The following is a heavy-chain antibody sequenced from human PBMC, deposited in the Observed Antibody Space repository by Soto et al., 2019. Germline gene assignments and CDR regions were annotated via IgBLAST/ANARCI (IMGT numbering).Heavy chain of an antibody. CDR1: GYSFTSYW. CDR3: ARRGYSGYDLRYYYGMDV. J-gene: IGHJ6*02. CDR2: IYPGDSDT. Sequence: PGESLKISCKGSGYSFTSYWIGWVRQMPGKGLEWMGIIYPGDSDTRYSPSFQGQATISADKSISTAYLQWSSLKASDTAMYYCARRGYSGYDLRYYYGMDVWGQGTTVTVSS. V-gene: IGHV5-51*01. D-gene: IGHD5-12*01.